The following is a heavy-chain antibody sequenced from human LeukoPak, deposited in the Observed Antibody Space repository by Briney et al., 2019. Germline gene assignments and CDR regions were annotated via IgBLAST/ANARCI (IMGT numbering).Heavy chain of an antibody. CDR2: IRYDGSNK. D-gene: IGHD3-22*01. V-gene: IGHV3-30*02. CDR1: GFTFSSYG. CDR3: AKDNVRTYYYDSSGHHGAFDY. Sequence: GGSLRLSCAASGFTFSSYGMHWVRQAPGKGLEWVAFIRYDGSNKYYADSVKGRFTISRDNSKNTLYLQMNSLRAEDTAVYYCAKDNVRTYYYDSSGHHGAFDYWGQGTLVTVS. J-gene: IGHJ4*02.